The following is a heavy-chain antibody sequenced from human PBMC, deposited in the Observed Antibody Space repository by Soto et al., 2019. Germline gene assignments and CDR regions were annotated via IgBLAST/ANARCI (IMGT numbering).Heavy chain of an antibody. CDR3: ARWAATGTGGTPFDP. J-gene: IGHJ5*02. Sequence: ASVKVSCKASGGTFSSYAISWVRQAPGQGLEWMGGIIPIFGTANYAQKFQGRVTMTRDTSTSTVYMELSSLRSEDTAVYYCARWAATGTGGTPFDPWGQGTLVTVSS. CDR1: GGTFSSYA. CDR2: IIPIFGTA. V-gene: IGHV1-69*05. D-gene: IGHD6-13*01.